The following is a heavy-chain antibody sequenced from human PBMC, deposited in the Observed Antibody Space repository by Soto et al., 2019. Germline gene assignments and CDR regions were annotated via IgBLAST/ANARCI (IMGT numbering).Heavy chain of an antibody. Sequence: GGSLRLSCAASGFIVSSDYMTWVRQAPGKGLEWVSVIYSSGSTHYADSVKGRFTISRDNSKNTLYLQMDSLRVEDTAVYYCARSGSGWYNFDYWGQGTLVTVSS. CDR3: ARSGSGWYNFDY. V-gene: IGHV3-66*01. CDR1: GFIVSSDY. J-gene: IGHJ4*02. CDR2: IYSSGST. D-gene: IGHD6-19*01.